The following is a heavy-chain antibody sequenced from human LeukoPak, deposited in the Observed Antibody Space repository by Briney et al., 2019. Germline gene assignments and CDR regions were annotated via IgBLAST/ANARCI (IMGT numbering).Heavy chain of an antibody. CDR3: ARYYYGSGSLSFDY. J-gene: IGHJ4*02. Sequence: SETLSLTCTVSGGSISSSSYYWGWIRQPPGKGLEWIGSIYYSGSTYYNPSLKSRVTISVDTSKNQFSLKLSSVTAADTAVYYCARYYYGSGSLSFDYWGQGTLVTVSS. CDR1: GGSISSSSYY. CDR2: IYYSGST. V-gene: IGHV4-39*01. D-gene: IGHD3-10*01.